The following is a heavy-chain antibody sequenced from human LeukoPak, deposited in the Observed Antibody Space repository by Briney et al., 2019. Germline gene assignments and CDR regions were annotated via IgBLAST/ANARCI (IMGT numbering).Heavy chain of an antibody. CDR3: AKVADSYGLRNLDY. V-gene: IGHV3-23*01. D-gene: IGHD5-18*01. J-gene: IGHJ4*02. CDR1: GFTFNNYG. CDR2: ISGSGART. Sequence: PGGSLRLSCAASGFTFNNYGMSWVRQAAGKGLEWVSVISGSGARTYYADSVRGRFTTSRDNSKDTLYLQVNSLRAEDTAIYYCAKVADSYGLRNLDYWGQGTLVTVSS.